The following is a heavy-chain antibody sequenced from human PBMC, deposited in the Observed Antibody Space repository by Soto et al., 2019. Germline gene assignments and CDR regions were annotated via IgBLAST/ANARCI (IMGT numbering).Heavy chain of an antibody. CDR3: ARGPTVAATVDY. CDR2: LSSSSSYI. J-gene: IGHJ4*02. D-gene: IGHD2-15*01. CDR1: GFTFTSYS. Sequence: WGSRRLSCAASGFTFTSYSMNWVRQAPGKGLEWVSSLSSSSSYIYYADSVKGRFTISRDNAKNSLYLQMNSLRAEDTAVYYWARGPTVAATVDYWGQGTLVTVCS. V-gene: IGHV3-21*01.